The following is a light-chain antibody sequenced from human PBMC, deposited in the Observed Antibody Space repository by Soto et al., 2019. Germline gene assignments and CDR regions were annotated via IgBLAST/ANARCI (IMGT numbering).Light chain of an antibody. J-gene: IGLJ1*01. CDR1: SSDVGGYEY. Sequence: QSALAQPASVSGSAGQSITISCTGTSSDVGGYEYVSWYQQHPGRAPKLMIYEVSNRPSGVSNRFSGSKSGNTASLTISGLQAVDEADYYCSLYTSSSTLLFGTGTKVTVL. CDR2: EVS. V-gene: IGLV2-14*01. CDR3: SLYTSSSTLL.